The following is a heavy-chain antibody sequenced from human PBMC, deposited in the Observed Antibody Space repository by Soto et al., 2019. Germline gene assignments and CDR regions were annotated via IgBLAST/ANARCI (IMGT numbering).Heavy chain of an antibody. D-gene: IGHD5-12*01. J-gene: IGHJ4*02. CDR1: GVSIRSYY. CDR3: ARLYSGYDRYFDW. Sequence: PSETLSLTCTVSGVSIRSYYWNWIRQPPGKGLEWIGYIHYSGTTNYNPSLKSRATISVDTSKNQFSLKLSSVTAADTAVYYCARLYSGYDRYFDWWGQATQVTFSS. V-gene: IGHV4-59*01. CDR2: IHYSGTT.